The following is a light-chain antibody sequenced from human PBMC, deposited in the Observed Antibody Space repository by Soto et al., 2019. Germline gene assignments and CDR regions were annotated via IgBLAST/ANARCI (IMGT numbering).Light chain of an antibody. Sequence: QSVMTQPPSVSAAPGQRVTISCSGSSSNIGGNSVSWYQQLPGTAPKLLIYDDDKRPSGIPDRFSGSKSGTSATLGITGFQTGHEADYYCGSWDSSLSAYVFGTGTKVPVL. CDR3: GSWDSSLSAYV. CDR2: DDD. V-gene: IGLV1-51*01. CDR1: SSNIGGNS. J-gene: IGLJ1*01.